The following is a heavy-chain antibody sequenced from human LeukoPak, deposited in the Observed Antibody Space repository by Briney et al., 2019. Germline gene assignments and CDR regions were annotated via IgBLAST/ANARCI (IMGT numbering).Heavy chain of an antibody. CDR3: ARETDSTLFDY. CDR2: ISSTGSTI. V-gene: IGHV3-48*03. Sequence: AGSLRLSCAASGFTFSIYEMNWVRQTPGKGLEWVSYISSTGSTIYYADSVKGRFTMSRDNAKNSLFLQMNSLRAEDTAVYYCARETDSTLFDYWGQGTLVTVSS. D-gene: IGHD2-2*01. J-gene: IGHJ4*02. CDR1: GFTFSIYE.